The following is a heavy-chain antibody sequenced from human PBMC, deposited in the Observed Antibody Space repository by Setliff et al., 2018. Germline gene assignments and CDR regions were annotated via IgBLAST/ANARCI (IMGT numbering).Heavy chain of an antibody. CDR3: ARSGDYALKD. J-gene: IGHJ4*02. CDR1: GYSISSGYD. Sequence: SETLSLTCGVSGYSISSGYDWGWIRQPPGKGLEWIGYIYYSGSTNYNPSLKSRVTISVDTSKNQFSLIMTSVTAADTAVYYCARSGDYALKDWGQGTLVTVSS. V-gene: IGHV4-38-2*01. D-gene: IGHD4-17*01. CDR2: IYYSGST.